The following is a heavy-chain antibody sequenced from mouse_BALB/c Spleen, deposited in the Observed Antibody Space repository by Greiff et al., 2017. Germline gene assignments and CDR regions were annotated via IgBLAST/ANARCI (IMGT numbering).Heavy chain of an antibody. CDR2: ISYSGST. D-gene: IGHD1-1*01. J-gene: IGHJ1*01. CDR1: GYSITSDYA. Sequence: VQLQQSGPGLVKPSQSLSLTCTVTGYSITSDYAWNWIRQFPGNKLEWMGYISYSGSTSYNPSLKSRISITRDTSKNQFFLQLNSVTTEDTATYYCARSTTYFDVWGAGTTVTVSS. V-gene: IGHV3-2*02. CDR3: ARSTTYFDV.